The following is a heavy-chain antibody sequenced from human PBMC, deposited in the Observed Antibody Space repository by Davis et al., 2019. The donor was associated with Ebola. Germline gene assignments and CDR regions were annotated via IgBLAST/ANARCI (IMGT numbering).Heavy chain of an antibody. D-gene: IGHD3-9*01. Sequence: GESLKISCKGSGYSFTSYWIGWVRQMPGKGLEWMGIIYPGDSDTRYSPSFQGQVTISADKSISTAYLQWSSLKASDTAMYYCARHTLFPLNYDILTGNDAFDIWGQGTMVTVSS. V-gene: IGHV5-51*01. J-gene: IGHJ3*02. CDR1: GYSFTSYW. CDR3: ARHTLFPLNYDILTGNDAFDI. CDR2: IYPGDSDT.